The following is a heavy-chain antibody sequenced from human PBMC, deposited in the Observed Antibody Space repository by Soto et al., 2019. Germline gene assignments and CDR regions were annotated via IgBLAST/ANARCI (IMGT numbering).Heavy chain of an antibody. CDR2: INTSTGNT. CDR3: ARARGAYRSSSNCFQYWFDP. D-gene: IGHD6-13*01. V-gene: IGHV4-4*07. J-gene: IGHJ5*02. Sequence: PSETLSLTCTVSGGSIHSYHWSWIRQSAGKGLEWIGRINTSTGNTNYNPSLKSRVTMSGDTAKNQVSLKLSPVTVGDTAVYDCARARGAYRSSSNCFQYWFDPWGQGILVTVSS. CDR1: GGSIHSYH.